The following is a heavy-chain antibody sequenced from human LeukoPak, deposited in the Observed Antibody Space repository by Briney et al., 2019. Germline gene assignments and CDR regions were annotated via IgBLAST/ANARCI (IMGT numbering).Heavy chain of an antibody. V-gene: IGHV6-1*01. CDR1: GDSVSSNSAT. CDR2: TYYRSKWNN. CDR3: ARDLSGRAWEGFDY. D-gene: IGHD6-25*01. Sequence: SQTLSLTCAISGDSVSSNSATWNWIRQSPSRGLEWLGRTYYRSKWNNDYAVSVESRITINPDMSKNQFSLQMNSVTPEDTAVYYCARDLSGRAWEGFDYWGQGTLVTVFS. J-gene: IGHJ4*02.